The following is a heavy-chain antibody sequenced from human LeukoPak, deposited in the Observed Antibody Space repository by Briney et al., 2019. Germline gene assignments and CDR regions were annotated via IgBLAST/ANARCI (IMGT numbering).Heavy chain of an antibody. V-gene: IGHV3-74*01. D-gene: IGHD6-13*01. Sequence: PGGSLRLSCAASGFTFSSYWMHWVRQAPGKGLVWVSRINNDGSSSTYADSVKGRFTISRDNAKNTLYLQMNSLRAEDTAVYYCATDTGYSSSWYEGYYFDYWGQGTLVTVSS. CDR3: ATDTGYSSSWYEGYYFDY. CDR1: GFTFSSYW. CDR2: INNDGSSS. J-gene: IGHJ4*02.